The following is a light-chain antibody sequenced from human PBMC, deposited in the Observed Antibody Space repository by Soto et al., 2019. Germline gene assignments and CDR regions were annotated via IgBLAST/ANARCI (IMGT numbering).Light chain of an antibody. V-gene: IGKV1-39*01. CDR2: AAS. J-gene: IGKJ1*01. CDR1: QSISSY. Sequence: DIQMTQSPSSLSASVGDRVTITCRASQSISSYLNWYQQKPGKAPKLLIYAASSLQSGVPSRFSGSGSGTDFTLTISSLQPEHFATYYCQQSYSTLLTFGQGTKVEIK. CDR3: QQSYSTLLT.